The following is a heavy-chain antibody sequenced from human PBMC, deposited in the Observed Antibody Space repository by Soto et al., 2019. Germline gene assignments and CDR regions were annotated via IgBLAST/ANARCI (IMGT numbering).Heavy chain of an antibody. CDR1: GGSISSSSYY. CDR3: ALSGYCSGGSCYSYHPVSLAEYFQH. V-gene: IGHV4-39*01. D-gene: IGHD2-15*01. Sequence: SETLSLTCTVSGGSISSSSYYWGWIRQPPGKGLEWIGSIYYSGSTNYNPSLKSRVTISVDTSKNQFSLKLSSVTAADTAVYYCALSGYCSGGSCYSYHPVSLAEYFQHWGQGTLVTVSS. CDR2: IYYSGST. J-gene: IGHJ1*01.